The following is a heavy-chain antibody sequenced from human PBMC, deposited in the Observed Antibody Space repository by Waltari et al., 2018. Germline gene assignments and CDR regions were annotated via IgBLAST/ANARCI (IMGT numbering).Heavy chain of an antibody. J-gene: IGHJ6*02. Sequence: QVQLVQSGAEVKKPGASVTVSCKASGYTFTGYYMHWVRQAPGQGLEWMGRINPNSGGTNYAQKFQGRVTMTRDTSISTAYMELSRLRSDDTAVYYCARGVEEWVPQGGYGMDVWGQGTTVTVSS. D-gene: IGHD3-3*01. V-gene: IGHV1-2*06. CDR3: ARGVEEWVPQGGYGMDV. CDR1: GYTFTGYY. CDR2: INPNSGGT.